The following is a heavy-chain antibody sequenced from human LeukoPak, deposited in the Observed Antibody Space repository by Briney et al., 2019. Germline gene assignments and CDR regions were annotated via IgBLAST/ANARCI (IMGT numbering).Heavy chain of an antibody. CDR1: GYTYTSYG. J-gene: IGHJ6*02. Sequence: ASVKVSCKASGYTYTSYGISWVRQAPGQGLEWMGWISAYNGNTNYAQKLQGRVTMTTDTSTSTAYMELRSLRSDDTAMYYCARNRGITMVRGVNGMDVWGQGTTVTVSS. V-gene: IGHV1-18*01. CDR3: ARNRGITMVRGVNGMDV. CDR2: ISAYNGNT. D-gene: IGHD3-10*01.